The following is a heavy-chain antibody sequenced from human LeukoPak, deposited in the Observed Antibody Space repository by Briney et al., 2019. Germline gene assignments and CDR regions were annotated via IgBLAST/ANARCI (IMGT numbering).Heavy chain of an antibody. CDR2: IYYSGST. J-gene: IGHJ4*02. Sequence: SETLSLTCTVSGGSISSSSYYWGWIRQPPGKGLEWIGSIYYSGSTYYNPSLKSRVTISVDTSKNQFSLKLSSVTAADTAVHYCATYIVATIDYWGQGTLVTVSS. CDR1: GGSISSSSYY. D-gene: IGHD5-12*01. V-gene: IGHV4-39*07. CDR3: ATYIVATIDY.